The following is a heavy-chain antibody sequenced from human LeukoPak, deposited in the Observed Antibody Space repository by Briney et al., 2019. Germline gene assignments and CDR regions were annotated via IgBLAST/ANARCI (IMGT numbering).Heavy chain of an antibody. CDR2: IWNDGSDK. J-gene: IGHJ4*02. V-gene: IGHV3-33*01. D-gene: IGHD2-21*01. CDR1: GFTFSSHG. CDR3: ARGCGGSPGCYIIDN. Sequence: PGRSLRLSCEASGFTFSSHGVHWVRQAPGKGLEWVGVIWNDGSDKYYVDSVKGRFTVSRDNSKNTLYLQMDSLRAEDTAVYYCARGCGGSPGCYIIDNWGQGTLVTVSS.